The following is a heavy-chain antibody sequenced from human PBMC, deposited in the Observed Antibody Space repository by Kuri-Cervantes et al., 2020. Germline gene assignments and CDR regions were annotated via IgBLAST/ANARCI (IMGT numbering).Heavy chain of an antibody. CDR3: ARERSSGWYFDY. V-gene: IGHV1-69*13. CDR2: IIPIFGTA. CDR1: GGTFSSYA. J-gene: IGHJ4*02. D-gene: IGHD6-19*01. Sequence: SVKVSCKASGGTFSSYAISWVRQAPGQELEWMGGIIPIFGTANYAQKFQGRVTITADESTSTAYIELCSLRSEDTAVYYCARERSSGWYFDYWGQGTLVTVSS.